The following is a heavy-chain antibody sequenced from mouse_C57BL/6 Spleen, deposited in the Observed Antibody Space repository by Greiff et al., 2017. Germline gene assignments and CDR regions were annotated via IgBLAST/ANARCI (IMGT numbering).Heavy chain of an antibody. J-gene: IGHJ2*01. Sequence: EVKLMGSGEGLVKPGGSLKLSCAASGFTFSSYAMSWVRQTPEKRLEWVAYISSGGDYIYYADTVKGRFTISRDNARNTLYLQMSSLKSEDTAMYYCTRGPHYYGSPFDYWGQGTTLTGSS. D-gene: IGHD1-1*01. V-gene: IGHV5-9-1*02. CDR3: TRGPHYYGSPFDY. CDR1: GFTFSSYA. CDR2: ISSGGDYI.